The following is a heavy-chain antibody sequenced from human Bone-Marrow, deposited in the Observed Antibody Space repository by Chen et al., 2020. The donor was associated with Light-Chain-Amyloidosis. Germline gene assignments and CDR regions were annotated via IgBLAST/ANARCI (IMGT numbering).Heavy chain of an antibody. CDR3: AHRRARDDAFDI. Sequence: QITLKESGPTLVKPTQTLTLTCTFSGFSLSTSGVGVGWIRQPPGKALEWLALIYWNDDKRYSPSLKSRLTITKDTSKYQVVLTMTNMDPVDTATYYCAHRRARDDAFDIWGQGTMVTVSS. V-gene: IGHV2-5*01. CDR2: IYWNDDK. CDR1: GFSLSTSGVG. J-gene: IGHJ3*02.